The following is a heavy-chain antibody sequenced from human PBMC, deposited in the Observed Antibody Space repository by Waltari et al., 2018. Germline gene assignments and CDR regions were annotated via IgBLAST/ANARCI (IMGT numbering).Heavy chain of an antibody. J-gene: IGHJ4*02. D-gene: IGHD3-9*01. CDR3: ARGALTLYYFDY. CDR1: GYSISSGYY. Sequence: QVQLQESGPGLLKPSETLFLTCNVSGYSISSGYYWGWIRQSPGKGLEWIGSVYHNGTTDYKPSLKGRVTISLDTSKNKFSLELSSVTAADTAVYYCARGALTLYYFDYWGQGTLVTVSS. V-gene: IGHV4-38-2*02. CDR2: VYHNGTT.